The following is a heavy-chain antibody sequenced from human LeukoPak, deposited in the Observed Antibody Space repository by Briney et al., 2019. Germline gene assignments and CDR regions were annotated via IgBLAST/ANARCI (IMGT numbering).Heavy chain of an antibody. CDR3: AKDLVYDSSGGRSPGWFDP. V-gene: IGHV3-30-3*01. D-gene: IGHD3-22*01. CDR2: ISYDGSNK. Sequence: GGSLRLSCAASGFTFSSYAMHWVRQAPDKGLEWVAVISYDGSNKYYADSVKGRFTISRDNSKNTLYLQMNSLRAEDTAVYYCAKDLVYDSSGGRSPGWFDPWGQGTLVTVSS. CDR1: GFTFSSYA. J-gene: IGHJ5*02.